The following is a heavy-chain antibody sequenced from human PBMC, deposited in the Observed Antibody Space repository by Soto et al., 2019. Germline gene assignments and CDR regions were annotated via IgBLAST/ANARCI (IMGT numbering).Heavy chain of an antibody. CDR3: AKVAIFGVVSERFDY. CDR2: IYSGGST. J-gene: IGHJ4*02. V-gene: IGHV3-53*01. Sequence: GGSLRLSCAASGFTVSSNYMSWVRQAPGKGLEWVSVIYSGGSTYYADSVKGRFTISRDNSKNTLYLQMNSLRAEDTAVYYCAKVAIFGVVSERFDYWGQGTLVTVSS. D-gene: IGHD3-3*01. CDR1: GFTVSSNY.